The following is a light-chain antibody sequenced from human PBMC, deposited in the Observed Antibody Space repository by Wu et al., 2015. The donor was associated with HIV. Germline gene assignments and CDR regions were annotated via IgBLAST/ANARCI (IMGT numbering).Light chain of an antibody. CDR1: QSVSNY. V-gene: IGKV1-39*01. J-gene: IGKJ4*01. Sequence: IQLTQSPSSLSASVGDRVTITCRASQSVSNYLNWYQQKPGKAPKLLIYAASSVQTGVPSRFSGSGSGTDFTLTISSLPTYSILLTYYCQHGLPYPLTFGGGPRW. CDR3: QHGLPYPLT. CDR2: AAS.